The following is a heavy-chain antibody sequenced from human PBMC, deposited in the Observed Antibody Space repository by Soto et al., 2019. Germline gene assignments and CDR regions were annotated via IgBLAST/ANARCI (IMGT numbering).Heavy chain of an antibody. J-gene: IGHJ5*02. Sequence: LRLSCAASGFTFSSYGMHWVRQAPGKGLEWISYIRYDSTTIYYADSVKGRFTTSRDNAKNSLYLQMNSLRAEDTAVYYCARGYSSGSYYSWGQGTQVTVSS. V-gene: IGHV3-48*01. CDR1: GFTFSSYG. CDR3: ARGYSSGSYYS. D-gene: IGHD3-10*01. CDR2: IRYDSTTI.